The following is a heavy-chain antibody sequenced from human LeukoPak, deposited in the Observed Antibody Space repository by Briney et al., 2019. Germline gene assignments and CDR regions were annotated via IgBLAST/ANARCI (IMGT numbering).Heavy chain of an antibody. CDR2: INPSGGST. J-gene: IGHJ3*02. V-gene: IGHV1-46*01. D-gene: IGHD6-19*01. CDR3: ARVRFSSGWYIAFDI. Sequence: ASVKVSCKASGYTFTSYYVHWVRQAPGQGLEWMGIINPSGGSTTYAQKFQGRLTMTRDTSTTTVYMELSSLRSEDTAVYYCARVRFSSGWYIAFDIWGQGTMVTVSS. CDR1: GYTFTSYY.